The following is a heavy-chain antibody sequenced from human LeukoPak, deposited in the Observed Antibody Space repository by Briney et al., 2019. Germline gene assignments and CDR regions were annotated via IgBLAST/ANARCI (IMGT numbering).Heavy chain of an antibody. J-gene: IGHJ3*02. V-gene: IGHV4-59*01. CDR1: GGSPSGYY. CDR2: IYDSGST. CDR3: ACLTTADAFDI. D-gene: IGHD3-22*01. Sequence: SETLSLTCAVYGGSPSGYYWSWIRQPPGKGLEWIGYIYDSGSTNYNPSLKSRVTISVDTSKNQFSLKLSSVTAADTAVYYCACLTTADAFDIWGQGTMVTVSS.